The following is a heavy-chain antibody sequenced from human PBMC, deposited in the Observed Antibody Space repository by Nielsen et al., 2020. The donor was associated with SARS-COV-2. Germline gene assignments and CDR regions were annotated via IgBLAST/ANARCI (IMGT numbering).Heavy chain of an antibody. V-gene: IGHV4-34*01. CDR2: INHSGGT. J-gene: IGHJ4*02. Sequence: SETLSLTCVAYGGSFSGYYWSWIRQPPGKGLEWIGEINHSGGTSYNPSLKSRVTISVDTSKNQFSLRLSSVTAADTALHYCARGRRGSSTHFDYWGQGTLVTVSS. D-gene: IGHD6-6*01. CDR3: ARGRRGSSTHFDY. CDR1: GGSFSGYY.